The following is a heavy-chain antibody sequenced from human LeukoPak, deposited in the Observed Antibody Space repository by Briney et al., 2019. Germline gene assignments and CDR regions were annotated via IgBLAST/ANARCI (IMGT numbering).Heavy chain of an antibody. Sequence: GASVKVSCKASGYTFTSYGISWVRQAPGQGLEWMGWINPNSGGTDSAQKFQGRVTMTRDTSISTAYMELSRLRSDDTAVYYGARERDNRYCSRISCYAFDYWGQGTLVTVSS. CDR3: ARERDNRYCSRISCYAFDY. D-gene: IGHD2-2*01. CDR2: INPNSGGT. V-gene: IGHV1-2*02. CDR1: GYTFTSYG. J-gene: IGHJ4*02.